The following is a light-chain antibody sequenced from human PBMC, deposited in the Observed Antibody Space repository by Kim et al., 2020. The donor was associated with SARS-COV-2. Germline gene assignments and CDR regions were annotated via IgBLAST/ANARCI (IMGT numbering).Light chain of an antibody. CDR1: QSITRW. CDR3: QQYYSHSYT. V-gene: IGKV1-5*01. Sequence: CASVGDRVTITCRASQSITRWLVWYQQKPGKAPKLLIYDASSLKSGVPSRFSGSGSGTEFTLTISSLQPDDFVTYYCQQYYSHSYTFGQGTKLEI. J-gene: IGKJ2*01. CDR2: DAS.